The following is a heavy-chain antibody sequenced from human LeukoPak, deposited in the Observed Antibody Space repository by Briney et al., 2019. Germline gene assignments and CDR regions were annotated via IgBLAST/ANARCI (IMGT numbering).Heavy chain of an antibody. Sequence: ASVKVSCKASGYTFTSYYMHWVRQAPGQGLEWMGIINPSGGSTSYAQKFQGRVTMTTDTSTSTAYMELRSLISDDTAVYYCARDPSNTSGRYAYFDYWGQGTLVTVSS. CDR2: INPSGGST. V-gene: IGHV1-46*01. CDR1: GYTFTSYY. D-gene: IGHD6-19*01. J-gene: IGHJ4*02. CDR3: ARDPSNTSGRYAYFDY.